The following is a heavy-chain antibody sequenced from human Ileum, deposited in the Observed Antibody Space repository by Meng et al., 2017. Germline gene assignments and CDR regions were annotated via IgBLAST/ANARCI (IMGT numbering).Heavy chain of an antibody. CDR2: TYYRSKWYY. CDR3: ARWLHDSGAFDY. D-gene: IGHD4-17*01. V-gene: IGHV6-1*01. Sequence: QVQLQQSGPGPVKPSQTLSLSCAISGDSVSSNSAAWSWIRQSPSRGLEWLGRTYYRSKWYYEYGLSVKSRIAINPDTSKDQFSLQLNSVTPEDTAVYFCARWLHDSGAFDYWGQGILVTVSS. CDR1: GDSVSSNSAA. J-gene: IGHJ4*02.